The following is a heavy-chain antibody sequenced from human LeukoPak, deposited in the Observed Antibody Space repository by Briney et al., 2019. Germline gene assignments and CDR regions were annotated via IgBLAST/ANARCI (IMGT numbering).Heavy chain of an antibody. CDR3: ARSGVGATVDY. CDR2: ISHDENT. CDR1: W. J-gene: IGHJ4*02. D-gene: IGHD1-26*01. V-gene: IGHV4-4*02. Sequence: WXNWVRQPPGKGLEWIGEISHDENTNYNPSLKSRVTISVDKSKNQFSLKLSSVTAADTAVYYCARSGVGATVDYWGQGTLVTVSS.